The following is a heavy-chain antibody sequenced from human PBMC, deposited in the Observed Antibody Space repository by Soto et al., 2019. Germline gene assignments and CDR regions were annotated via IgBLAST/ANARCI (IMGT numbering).Heavy chain of an antibody. CDR2: VYYDGGS. V-gene: IGHV4-59*08. D-gene: IGHD3-10*01. CDR1: GGSIDGRN. Sequence: QVQLQESGPGLVKPSETLSLTCTVSGGSIDGRNCAWIRQPPGKGLEWLGYVYYDGGSSYNPSVQRRLTLSMNTSTSQFSLQLRSVTAADTAVYYCVRQGIGNLHGLVDVWGRGTTVTVSS. J-gene: IGHJ6*02. CDR3: VRQGIGNLHGLVDV.